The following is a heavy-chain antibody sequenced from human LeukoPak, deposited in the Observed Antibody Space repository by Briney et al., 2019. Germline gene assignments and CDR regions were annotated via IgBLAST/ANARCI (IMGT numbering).Heavy chain of an antibody. CDR1: GYTFTSYG. D-gene: IGHD2-2*01. CDR3: ARAYCSNTSCYRIPVYYYYYMDV. CDR2: ISAYNGNT. Sequence: GASVKVSCKASGYTFTSYGISWVRQAPGQGLEWMGWISAYNGNTNYAQKLQGRVTMTTDTSTSTAYMELRSLRSDDTAVYYCARAYCSNTSCYRIPVYYYYYMDVWGKGTTVTVSS. J-gene: IGHJ6*03. V-gene: IGHV1-18*01.